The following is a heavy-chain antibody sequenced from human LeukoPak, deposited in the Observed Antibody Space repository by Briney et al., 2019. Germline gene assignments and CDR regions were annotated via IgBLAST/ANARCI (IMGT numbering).Heavy chain of an antibody. CDR1: GGSINSHY. J-gene: IGHJ4*02. CDR3: TRSYYDFWSGFYSDF. Sequence: SETLSLTCTVSGGSINSHYWSWIRQPPGKGLQWVGFISYSGSTSYNPSLMSRVTISVDTSKNQFSLKLNSVTAADTALYFCTRSYYDFWSGFYSDFWGQGALVTVSS. CDR2: ISYSGST. V-gene: IGHV4-59*11. D-gene: IGHD3-3*01.